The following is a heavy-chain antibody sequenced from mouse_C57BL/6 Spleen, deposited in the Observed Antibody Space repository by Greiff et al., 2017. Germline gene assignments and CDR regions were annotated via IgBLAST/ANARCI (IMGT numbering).Heavy chain of an antibody. J-gene: IGHJ4*01. CDR1: GYTFTSYW. CDR2: NDPSDSYT. CDR3: AREWLPYAMDY. D-gene: IGHD2-2*01. Sequence: QVQLQQPGAELVRPGTSVKLSCKASGYTFTSYWMHWVKQRPGQGLEWIGVNDPSDSYTNYNQKLKGKATLTVDTSASPAYMQLSSLTSEAAAVYYCAREWLPYAMDYWGQGTSVTVSS. V-gene: IGHV1-59*01.